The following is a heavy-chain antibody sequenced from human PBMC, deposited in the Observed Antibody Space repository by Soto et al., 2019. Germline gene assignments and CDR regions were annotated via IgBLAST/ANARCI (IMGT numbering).Heavy chain of an antibody. J-gene: IGHJ5*02. Sequence: QVPLVQSGAEVKKPGASVKVSCKASGYTFTGYYMHWVRQAPGQGLEWMGWINPNSGGTNYAQKFQGRVTMTRDTSISTAYMELSRLRSDDTAVYYCARQTSSGYYYGWFDPWGQGTLVTASS. D-gene: IGHD3-22*01. CDR3: ARQTSSGYYYGWFDP. CDR2: INPNSGGT. CDR1: GYTFTGYY. V-gene: IGHV1-2*02.